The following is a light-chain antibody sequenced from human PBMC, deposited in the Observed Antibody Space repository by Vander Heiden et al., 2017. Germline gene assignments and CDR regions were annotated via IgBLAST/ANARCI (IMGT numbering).Light chain of an antibody. CDR2: DVS. V-gene: IGLV2-14*03. CDR3: SSYTSSSSGV. CDR1: VSGCGGYSF. J-gene: IGLJ3*02. Sequence: QSALPQPASVSGSPGPSIAISCTGSVSGCGGYSFASWYQQPPGKASKLMIYDVSNRPSGVSNRFSGSKSGNTASLTISGLQAEDEADYYCSSYTSSSSGVFGGWTKLTVL.